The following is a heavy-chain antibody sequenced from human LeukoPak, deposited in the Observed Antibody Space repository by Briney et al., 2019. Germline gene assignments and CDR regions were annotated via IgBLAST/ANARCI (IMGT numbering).Heavy chain of an antibody. V-gene: IGHV3-7*01. CDR1: GFTFSTYW. J-gene: IGHJ3*01. D-gene: IGHD3-9*01. CDR3: AKPLRYFDWIEKGD. Sequence: SGGSLRLSCAASGFTFSTYWMSWVRQAPGKGLEWVANIKQDGSQKYYVDSVKGRLTISRDNSKNTLYLQMNSLRAEDTAVYYCAKPLRYFDWIEKGDWGQGTMVTVSS. CDR2: IKQDGSQK.